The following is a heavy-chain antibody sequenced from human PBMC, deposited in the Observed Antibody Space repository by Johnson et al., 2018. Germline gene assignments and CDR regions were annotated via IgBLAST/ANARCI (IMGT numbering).Heavy chain of an antibody. Sequence: EVQLVESGGGLVQPGRSLRLSCAASGFTFDDYAMHWVRQAPGKGLEYVSAISSNGGSTYYANSVKGRFTISRDNSKNTLYLQMGSLRAEDMAVYYCAREAYYDFWSGYYYYYYYMDVWGKGTTVTVSS. CDR1: GFTFDDYA. CDR2: ISSNGGST. J-gene: IGHJ6*03. D-gene: IGHD3-3*01. CDR3: AREAYYDFWSGYYYYYYYMDV. V-gene: IGHV3-64*01.